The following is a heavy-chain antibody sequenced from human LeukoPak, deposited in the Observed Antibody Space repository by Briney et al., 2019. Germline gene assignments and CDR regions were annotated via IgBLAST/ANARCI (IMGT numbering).Heavy chain of an antibody. CDR2: ISSSGSTI. Sequence: GGSLRLSCAASGFTFSSYAMSWVRQAPGKGLEWVSYISSSGSTIYYADSVKGRFTISRDNAKNSLHLQMNSLRAEDTAVYYCARDSMIVVVATFDYWGQGTLVTVSS. D-gene: IGHD3-22*01. J-gene: IGHJ4*02. V-gene: IGHV3-48*03. CDR3: ARDSMIVVVATFDY. CDR1: GFTFSSYA.